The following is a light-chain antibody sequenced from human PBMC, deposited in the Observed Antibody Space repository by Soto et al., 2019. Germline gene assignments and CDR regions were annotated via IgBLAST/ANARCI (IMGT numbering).Light chain of an antibody. CDR1: QSINTW. V-gene: IGKV1-5*01. CDR2: DTS. CDR3: QQYDTYSRT. Sequence: DIQMTQSPSTLSASEGARVPVTCRASQSINTWLAWYQQKPGKAPKLLIYDTSSLQSGVPSRFTGRGSGTEFTLTISSLQPDDFATYYCQQYDTYSRTFGQGTKVEIK. J-gene: IGKJ1*01.